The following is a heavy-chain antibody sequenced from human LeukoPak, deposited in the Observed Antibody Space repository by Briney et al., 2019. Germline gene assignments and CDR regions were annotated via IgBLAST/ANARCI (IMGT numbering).Heavy chain of an antibody. Sequence: SETLSLTCSVSGGSISSSSYYWSWIRQPPGKGLEWIGEINHSGSTNYNPSLKSRVTISVDTSKNQFSLKLSSVTAADTAVYYCARGPGYSSGWYNTAYNYWGQGTLVTVSS. CDR1: GGSISSSSYY. CDR3: ARGPGYSSGWYNTAYNY. V-gene: IGHV4-39*07. J-gene: IGHJ4*02. CDR2: INHSGST. D-gene: IGHD6-19*01.